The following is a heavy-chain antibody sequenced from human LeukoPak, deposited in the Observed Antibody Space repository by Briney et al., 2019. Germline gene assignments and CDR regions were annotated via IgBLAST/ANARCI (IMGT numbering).Heavy chain of an antibody. D-gene: IGHD3-9*01. CDR3: ARDHNDILTGYSMRSFDY. J-gene: IGHJ4*02. Sequence: PGGSLRLSCAASGFTFSSFAMIWVRQPPGKGLEWISYISSGGGNIYYADSVKGRFTISRDNAKNSLYLQMNSLRAEDTAVYYCARDHNDILTGYSMRSFDYWGQGTLVTVSS. V-gene: IGHV3-48*03. CDR2: ISSGGGNI. CDR1: GFTFSSFA.